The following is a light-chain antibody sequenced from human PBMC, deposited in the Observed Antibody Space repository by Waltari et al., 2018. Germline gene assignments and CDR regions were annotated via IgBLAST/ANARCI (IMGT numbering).Light chain of an antibody. V-gene: IGKV1-9*01. Sequence: IQLTQSPLSLSASVGDRVTITCRASQGISSYLAWYQQNAGRAPKLLTYGGSTLPNGVPSRFSGSGFGTDFTLTISSLQPEDFATYYCLQVNSYPFTFGPGTTVDIK. J-gene: IGKJ3*01. CDR1: QGISSY. CDR2: GGS. CDR3: LQVNSYPFT.